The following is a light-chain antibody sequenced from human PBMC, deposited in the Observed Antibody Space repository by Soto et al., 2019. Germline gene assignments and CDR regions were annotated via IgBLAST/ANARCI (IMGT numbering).Light chain of an antibody. CDR2: AAS. J-gene: IGKJ1*01. CDR1: QTIRTN. V-gene: IGKV1-39*01. Sequence: IQMTQSPSSLYASVGDRVTITCRASQTIRTNLNWYQQKPAQAPKLLIYAASNLRNGVPSRFSGSGSGTHLTLTITSLQPEDFATYYCQQGSNTPWTFGPGTTVGI. CDR3: QQGSNTPWT.